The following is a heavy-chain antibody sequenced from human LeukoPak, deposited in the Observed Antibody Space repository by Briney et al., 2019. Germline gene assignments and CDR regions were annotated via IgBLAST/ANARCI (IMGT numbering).Heavy chain of an antibody. Sequence: GGSLRLSCAASGFTFSSYSMNWVRQAPGKGLEWVSSISSSSSYIYYADSVKGRFTISKDNAKNSLYLQMNSLRAEDTAVYYCARVRSSGWYSTPDAFDIWGQGTMVTVSS. CDR1: GFTFSSYS. CDR3: ARVRSSGWYSTPDAFDI. V-gene: IGHV3-21*01. D-gene: IGHD6-19*01. J-gene: IGHJ3*02. CDR2: ISSSSSYI.